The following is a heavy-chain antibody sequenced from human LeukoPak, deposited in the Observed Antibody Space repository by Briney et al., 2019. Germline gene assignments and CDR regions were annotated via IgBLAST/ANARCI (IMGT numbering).Heavy chain of an antibody. D-gene: IGHD6-19*01. CDR3: ARGGTSGWRTPNDDY. J-gene: IGHJ4*02. CDR2: INPNSGGT. V-gene: IGHV1-18*01. CDR1: GYTFTSYG. Sequence: ASVKVSCKASGYTFTSYGISWVRQAPGQGLEWMGWINPNSGGTNYAQKLRGRVTMTTDTSTSTAYMELRSLRSDDTAVYYCARGGTSGWRTPNDDYWGQGTLVTVSS.